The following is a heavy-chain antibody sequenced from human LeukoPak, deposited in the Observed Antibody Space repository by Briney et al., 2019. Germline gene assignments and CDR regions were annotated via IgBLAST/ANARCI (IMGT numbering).Heavy chain of an antibody. D-gene: IGHD3-9*01. Sequence: ASVKVSCKASGYTFTSYGISWVRQAPGQGLEWMGWISAYNGNTNYAQKLQGRVTMTTDTSTSTAYMELRSLRSDDTAVYYCARSPARGYDILTNYNDYWGQGTLVTVSS. J-gene: IGHJ4*02. CDR3: ARSPARGYDILTNYNDY. CDR1: GYTFTSYG. CDR2: ISAYNGNT. V-gene: IGHV1-18*01.